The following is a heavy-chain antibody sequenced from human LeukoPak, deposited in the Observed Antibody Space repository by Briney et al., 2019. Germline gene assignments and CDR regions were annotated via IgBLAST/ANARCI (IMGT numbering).Heavy chain of an antibody. D-gene: IGHD1-7*01. V-gene: IGHV3-23*01. J-gene: IGHJ3*02. CDR2: ISATGP. CDR1: GFTFSSYA. Sequence: GGSLRLSCAAFGFTFSSYAMIWVRQPPGKGLDWVSAISATGPYYPDPVKGRFTISRDTSKNTLYLQMNSLRAEDTAVYYCARDDPNWNYEDRKIHDAFDIWGQGTMVTVSS. CDR3: ARDDPNWNYEDRKIHDAFDI.